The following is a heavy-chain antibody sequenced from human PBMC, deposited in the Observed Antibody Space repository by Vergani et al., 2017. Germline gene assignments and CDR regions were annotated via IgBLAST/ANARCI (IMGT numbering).Heavy chain of an antibody. J-gene: IGHJ4*02. D-gene: IGHD2-21*02. V-gene: IGHV1-69*08. CDR3: AREAYCGGDCYSSFDY. CDR1: GGTFSSYS. Sequence: QVQLVQSGAEVKKPGSSVKVSCKASGGTFSSYSLSWVRQAPGQGLEWMGRIIPVLGITNYAQKFQGRVTITADRSTSTAYMKLSSLRSEDTAVYYCAREAYCGGDCYSSFDYWGQGTLVTVSS. CDR2: IIPVLGIT.